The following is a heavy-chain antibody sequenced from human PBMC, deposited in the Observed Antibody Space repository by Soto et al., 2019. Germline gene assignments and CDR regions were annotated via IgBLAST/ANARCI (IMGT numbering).Heavy chain of an antibody. V-gene: IGHV4-59*08. CDR1: GGSISSYY. CDR3: ATSTGYSGYDFFPRNYYDSSGYYRLHAFDI. Sequence: SETLSLTCTVSGGSISSYYWSWIRQPPGKGLEWIGYIYYSGSTNYNPSLKSRVTISVDTSKNQFSLKLSSVTAADTAVYYCATSTGYSGYDFFPRNYYDSSGYYRLHAFDIWGQGTMVTVSS. D-gene: IGHD3-22*01. J-gene: IGHJ3*02. CDR2: IYYSGST.